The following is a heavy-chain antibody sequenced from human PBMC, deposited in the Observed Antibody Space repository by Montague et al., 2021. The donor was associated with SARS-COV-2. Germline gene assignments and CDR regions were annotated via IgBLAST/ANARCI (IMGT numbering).Heavy chain of an antibody. Sequence: SETLSLTCSVSGTSITGYYWNWIRQPPGKGLEWIGYISVSGSTNXSPSLKSRVTMSVDTSKNQMSLKLTSVTAADTAVYYCARGCLSYFGAGSHCYGMDVWGQGTTVTVSS. CDR3: ARGCLSYFGAGSHCYGMDV. D-gene: IGHD3-10*01. V-gene: IGHV4-59*12. CDR2: ISVSGST. J-gene: IGHJ6*02. CDR1: GTSITGYY.